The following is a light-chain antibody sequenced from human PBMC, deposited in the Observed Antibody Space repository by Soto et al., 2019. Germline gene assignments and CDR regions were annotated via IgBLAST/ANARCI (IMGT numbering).Light chain of an antibody. Sequence: DIQMTQSSTTLSASVGDRVIITCRASQRMSAWLAWYQQKPGKSPKLLLYDASSLENGVASRFSGSGSGTEFTLTISSLQPDDFATYDCQQYDTYPWTFGQGTKVEIK. J-gene: IGKJ1*01. CDR2: DAS. V-gene: IGKV1-5*01. CDR1: QRMSAW. CDR3: QQYDTYPWT.